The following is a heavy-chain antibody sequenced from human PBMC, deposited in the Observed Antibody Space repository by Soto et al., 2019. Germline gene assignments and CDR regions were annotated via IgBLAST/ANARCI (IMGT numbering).Heavy chain of an antibody. Sequence: ETLRLSCTASVVNFNNFAMTWVRKAPGKGLEWVSGISASGESTYYVDSVKGRLTISRDNFKNTLFLQMKSLTVEDTAIYYCENCPRHSVLGCYFLFEAWGPGMMVTVSS. J-gene: IGHJ5*02. CDR3: ENCPRHSVLGCYFLFEA. V-gene: IGHV3-23*01. CDR2: ISASGEST. CDR1: VVNFNNFA. D-gene: IGHD3-16*01.